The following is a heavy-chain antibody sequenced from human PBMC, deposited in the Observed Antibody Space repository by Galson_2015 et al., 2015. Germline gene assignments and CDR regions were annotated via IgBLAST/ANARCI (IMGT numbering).Heavy chain of an antibody. J-gene: IGHJ4*02. CDR2: IYYSGST. CDR3: ARSPGYYFDS. Sequence: LSLTCTVSGGSISSGGYYWSWIRQHPGKGLEWIGYIYYSGSTYYNPSLKSLVTISVDTSKNQFSLRLSSVTAADTAVYYCARSPGYYFDSWGQGTLVTVSS. D-gene: IGHD1-14*01. V-gene: IGHV4-31*01. CDR1: GGSISSGGYY.